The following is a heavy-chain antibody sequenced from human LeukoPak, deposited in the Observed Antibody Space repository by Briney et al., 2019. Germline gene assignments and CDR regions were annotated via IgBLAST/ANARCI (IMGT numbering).Heavy chain of an antibody. J-gene: IGHJ4*02. CDR2: IKQDGSEK. Sequence: GGSLRLSCAASGFTFISYWMSWVRQAPEKGLEWVANIKQDGSEKYYVDSVKGRFTISRDNAKNSLYLQMNSLRAEDTAVYYFARDADIRSFLTFDYWGQGTLVTVSS. CDR1: GFTFISYW. CDR3: ARDADIRSFLTFDY. D-gene: IGHD3-9*01. V-gene: IGHV3-7*01.